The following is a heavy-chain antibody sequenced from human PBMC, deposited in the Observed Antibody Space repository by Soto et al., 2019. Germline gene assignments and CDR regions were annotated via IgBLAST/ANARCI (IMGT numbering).Heavy chain of an antibody. CDR2: IYWDDDK. CDR1: GFSLSTSGVG. D-gene: IGHD6-19*01. Sequence: QITFKESGPTLVKPTQTLTLTCTFSGFSLSTSGVGVGWIRQPPGKALEWLALIYWDDDKRYSPSLKSRLTITKDTSKNQVVLTMTNMDPVETATYYCAHRMAVAATNWFDPWGQGTLVTVSS. J-gene: IGHJ5*02. V-gene: IGHV2-5*02. CDR3: AHRMAVAATNWFDP.